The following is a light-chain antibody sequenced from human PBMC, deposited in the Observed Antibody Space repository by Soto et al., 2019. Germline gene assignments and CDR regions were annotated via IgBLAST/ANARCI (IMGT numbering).Light chain of an antibody. V-gene: IGLV1-40*01. Sequence: QSVLTQPPSVSGAPGQRVTISCTGSSSNFGAGYDVHWYQQLPGTAPKLLIYANNNRPSGLPDRFSGSKSGTSASLAITGLQAEDEADYYCQSYDIHLSASLVFGGGTKVTVL. CDR3: QSYDIHLSASLV. CDR2: ANN. J-gene: IGLJ2*01. CDR1: SSNFGAGYD.